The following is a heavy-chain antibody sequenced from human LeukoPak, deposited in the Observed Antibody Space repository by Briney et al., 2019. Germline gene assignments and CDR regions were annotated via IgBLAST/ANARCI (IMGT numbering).Heavy chain of an antibody. D-gene: IGHD2-2*01. CDR3: ARSSCTSTSCYRSYYYFGLDV. V-gene: IGHV4-34*10. J-gene: IGHJ6*02. CDR2: INHSGST. CDR1: GGSFSVYY. Sequence: PSETLSLTCAISGGSFSVYYWTRLRLAPGKGLQWIGEINHSGSTDYNPSLESRITMSVDTSKNQFSLKLSSVTAADTAVYYCARSSCTSTSCYRSYYYFGLDVWGQGTTVTVSS.